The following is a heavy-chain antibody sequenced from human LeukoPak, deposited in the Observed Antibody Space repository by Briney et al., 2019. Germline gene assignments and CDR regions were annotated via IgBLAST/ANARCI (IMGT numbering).Heavy chain of an antibody. Sequence: GGSLRLSCAASGFTFSDYYMSWIRQAPGKGLEWVSYISSSGSTIYYADSVKGRFTISRDNAKNSLYLQMNSLRAEDTAVYYCASFPTYYDFWSGYSDNDYWGQGTLVTVSS. D-gene: IGHD3-3*01. CDR3: ASFPTYYDFWSGYSDNDY. J-gene: IGHJ4*02. V-gene: IGHV3-11*04. CDR1: GFTFSDYY. CDR2: ISSSGSTI.